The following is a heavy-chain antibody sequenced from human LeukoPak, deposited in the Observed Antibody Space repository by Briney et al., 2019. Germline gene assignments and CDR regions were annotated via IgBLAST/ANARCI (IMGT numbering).Heavy chain of an antibody. Sequence: GGSLRLSCAASGFTFSSYAMHWVRQAPGKGLEWVSSISSSSGYIYYADSVKGRFTISRDNAKNSLYLQMNSLRAEDTAVYYCARALAAAGIDYWGQGTLVTVSS. CDR3: ARALAAAGIDY. CDR2: ISSSSGYI. D-gene: IGHD6-13*01. J-gene: IGHJ4*02. CDR1: GFTFSSYA. V-gene: IGHV3-21*01.